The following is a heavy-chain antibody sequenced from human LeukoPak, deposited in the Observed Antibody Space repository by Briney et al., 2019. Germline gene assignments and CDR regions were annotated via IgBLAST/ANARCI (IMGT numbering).Heavy chain of an antibody. CDR3: ARTTQWLVMLGDYNWFDP. CDR1: GYTFTSYG. V-gene: IGHV1-18*01. Sequence: GASVKVSCKASGYTFTSYGISWVRQAPGQGLEWMGWISAYNGNTNYAQKLQGRVTMTTDTSTSTAYMELRSLRSDDTAVYYCARTTQWLVMLGDYNWFDPWGQGTLVTVSS. D-gene: IGHD6-19*01. CDR2: ISAYNGNT. J-gene: IGHJ5*02.